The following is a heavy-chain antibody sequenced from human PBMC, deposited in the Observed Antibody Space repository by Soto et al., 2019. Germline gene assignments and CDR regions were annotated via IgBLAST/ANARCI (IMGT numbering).Heavy chain of an antibody. CDR1: SYA. J-gene: IGHJ4*02. Sequence: SYAISWVRQAPGKGLEWVSAISGSGGRTYHADSVKGRFTISRDNSKNTLYLQMNSLRAEDTAVYYCAKLYCSVGSCYHFDYWGQGTLVTVSS. V-gene: IGHV3-23*01. CDR2: ISGSGGRT. D-gene: IGHD2-15*01. CDR3: AKLYCSVGSCYHFDY.